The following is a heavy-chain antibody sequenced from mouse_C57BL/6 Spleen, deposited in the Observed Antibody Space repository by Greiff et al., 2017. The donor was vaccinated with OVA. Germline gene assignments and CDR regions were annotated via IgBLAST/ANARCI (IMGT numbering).Heavy chain of an antibody. CDR2: ISYDGSN. Sequence: VQLKESGPGLVKPSQSLSLTCSVTGYSITSGYYWNWIRQFPGNKLEWMGYISYDGSNNYNPSLKNRISITRDTSKNQFFLKLNSVTTEDTATYYCARDRGDAMDYWGQGTSVTVSS. CDR1: GYSITSGYY. J-gene: IGHJ4*01. V-gene: IGHV3-6*01. CDR3: ARDRGDAMDY. D-gene: IGHD3-1*01.